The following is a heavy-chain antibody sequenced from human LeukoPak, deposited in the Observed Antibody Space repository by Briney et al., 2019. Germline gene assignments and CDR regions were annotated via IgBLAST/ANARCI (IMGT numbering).Heavy chain of an antibody. J-gene: IGHJ2*01. V-gene: IGHV4-39*07. D-gene: IGHD5-24*01. Sequence: PSETLSLTCTVSGGSITTSSYFWGWIRQPPGKGLEWIGSVYYSGSTYYNPSLKGRVTISVDTSKNQFSLRLTSVTAADTAVYYCARGTDGRRYFDLWGRGTLLTVSS. CDR2: VYYSGST. CDR3: ARGTDGRRYFDL. CDR1: GGSITTSSYF.